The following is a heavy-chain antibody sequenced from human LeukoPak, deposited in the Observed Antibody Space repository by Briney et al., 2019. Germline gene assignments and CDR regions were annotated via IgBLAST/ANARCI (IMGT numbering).Heavy chain of an antibody. Sequence: GRSLRLSCAASGFTFNTYGMHWVRQAPGKGLEWVAVISYDGSNKYYADSVKGRFTISRDNAKNTLYLQMNSLRAEDTAVYYCARLMRARFGEFGYWGQGTLVTVSS. CDR3: ARLMRARFGEFGY. CDR2: ISYDGSNK. J-gene: IGHJ4*02. V-gene: IGHV3-30*03. CDR1: GFTFNTYG. D-gene: IGHD3-10*01.